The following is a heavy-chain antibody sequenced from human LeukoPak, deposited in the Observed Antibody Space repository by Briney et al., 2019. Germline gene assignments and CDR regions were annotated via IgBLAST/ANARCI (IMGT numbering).Heavy chain of an antibody. J-gene: IGHJ3*02. D-gene: IGHD3-22*01. CDR3: ARDLGNYYDSSGPDAFDI. CDR2: ISSSSSTI. Sequence: QSGGSLRLSCAASGFTFSSYSMNWVRQAPGKGLEWVSYISSSSSTIYYADSVKGRFTISRDNAKNSLYLQMNSLRDEDTAVYYCARDLGNYYDSSGPDAFDIWGQGTMVTVSS. CDR1: GFTFSSYS. V-gene: IGHV3-48*02.